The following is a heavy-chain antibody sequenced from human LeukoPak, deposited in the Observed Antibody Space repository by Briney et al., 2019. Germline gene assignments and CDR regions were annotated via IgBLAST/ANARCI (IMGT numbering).Heavy chain of an antibody. V-gene: IGHV3-48*03. CDR1: GFSFSSYE. CDR2: IGSSGSTI. J-gene: IGHJ6*03. CDR3: ARRGSGSTDHYYYYYYMDV. Sequence: PGGSLRLSCAASGFSFSSYEMNWVRQAPGKGLEWVSYIGSSGSTIYYADSVKGRFTISRDNAKNSLYLQMNSLRAEDSAIYYCARRGSGSTDHYYYYYYMDVWGKGTTVTISS. D-gene: IGHD1-26*01.